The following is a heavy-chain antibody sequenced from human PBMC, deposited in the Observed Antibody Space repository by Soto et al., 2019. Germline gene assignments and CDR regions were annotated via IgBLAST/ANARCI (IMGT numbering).Heavy chain of an antibody. CDR1: GDSISSYSAA. Sequence: SETLSLTCDISGDSISSYSAAWHWIRQSPPRGLEWLGRTYYRSNSHSDYAVSVTSRRTIIPGTSKNQFALQLISVSPEDTAVYYCARVSTGSQCREPDHYYYVMDVWGQGSTVAVSS. J-gene: IGHJ6*02. CDR3: ARVSTGSQCREPDHYYYVMDV. V-gene: IGHV6-1*01. CDR2: TYYRSNSHS. D-gene: IGHD1-26*01.